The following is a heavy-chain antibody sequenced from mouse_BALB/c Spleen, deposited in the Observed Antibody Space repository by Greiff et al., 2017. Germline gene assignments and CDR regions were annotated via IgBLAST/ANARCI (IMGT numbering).Heavy chain of an antibody. V-gene: IGHV3-2*02. CDR2: ISYSGST. J-gene: IGHJ1*01. CDR3: ARFGYYEGYFDV. CDR1: GYSITSDYA. D-gene: IGHD2-3*01. Sequence: EVQLQESGPGLVKPSQSLSLTCTVTGYSITSDYAWNWIRQFPGNKLEWMGYISYSGSTSYNPSLKSRISITRDTSKNQFFLQLNSVTTEDTATYYCARFGYYEGYFDVWGAGTTVTVSS.